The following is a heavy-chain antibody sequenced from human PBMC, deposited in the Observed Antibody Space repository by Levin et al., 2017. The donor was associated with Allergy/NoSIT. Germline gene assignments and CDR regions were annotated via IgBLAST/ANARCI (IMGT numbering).Heavy chain of an antibody. D-gene: IGHD6-13*01. V-gene: IGHV3-74*01. Sequence: GGSLRLSCAASGFTFSTHWMHWVRQAPGKGLVWVSCINTDGSSTPYADSVKGRFTVSRDNARNTLYLQMSSLRAEDTAVYYCARGLVAATGFGGIWGQGSLVTVSS. CDR1: GFTFSTHW. J-gene: IGHJ4*02. CDR2: INTDGSST. CDR3: ARGLVAATGFGGI.